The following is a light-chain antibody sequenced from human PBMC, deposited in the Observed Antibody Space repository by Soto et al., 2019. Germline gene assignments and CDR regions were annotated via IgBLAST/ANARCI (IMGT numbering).Light chain of an antibody. CDR2: KAS. CDR3: KQYNRYWT. J-gene: IGKJ1*01. V-gene: IGKV1-5*03. Sequence: DIQMTQSPSTVSASVGDRVTITCRASQSINTWLAWYQHKPGKAPKLLIYKASSLDSGVPSRFSGSGSGTEFTLNISSLEPDDFATYYCKQYNRYWTFGQGTKVEVK. CDR1: QSINTW.